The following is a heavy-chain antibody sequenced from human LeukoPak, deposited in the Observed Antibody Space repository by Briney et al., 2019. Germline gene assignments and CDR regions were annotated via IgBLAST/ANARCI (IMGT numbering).Heavy chain of an antibody. V-gene: IGHV3-30-3*01. D-gene: IGHD6-19*01. CDR1: RFTFSTYA. J-gene: IGHJ3*02. CDR3: ARGGQWLSLNPFDI. CDR2: ISYDGSNK. Sequence: GRSLRLSYVVSRFTFSTYAIHWVRQAPGKGLEWVAVISYDGSNKYYADSVKGRFTISRDNSKNALYLQMNSLRTEDTAVYYCARGGQWLSLNPFDIWGQGTMVTVSS.